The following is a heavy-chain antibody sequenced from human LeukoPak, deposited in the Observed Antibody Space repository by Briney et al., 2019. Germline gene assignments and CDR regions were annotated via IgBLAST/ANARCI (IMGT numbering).Heavy chain of an antibody. CDR3: ARGGAVTRQFDY. J-gene: IGHJ4*02. Sequence: SETLSLTCTVSGGSISSYYWSWIRQPPGKGLEWIGYLYDSGSTNYNPSLKSRVTISVDTSKNQFSLKLSSVTAADTAVYYCARGGAVTRQFDYWGQGTLVTVSS. V-gene: IGHV4-59*12. CDR2: LYDSGST. CDR1: GGSISSYY. D-gene: IGHD4-17*01.